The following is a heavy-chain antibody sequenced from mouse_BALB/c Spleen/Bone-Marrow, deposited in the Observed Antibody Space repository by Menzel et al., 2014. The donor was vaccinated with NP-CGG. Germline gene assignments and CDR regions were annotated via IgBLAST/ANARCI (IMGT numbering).Heavy chain of an antibody. CDR3: ARSLYGFDWYFDV. D-gene: IGHD2-2*01. CDR2: INPYNDGT. V-gene: IGHV1-14*01. CDR1: GYTFTSYV. J-gene: IGHJ1*01. Sequence: LVESGPELVKPGASVKMSCKASGYTFTSYVMHWVKQKPGQGLEWIGNINPYNDGTKYNEKFKGEATLTSDKFSSTAYMELGSLTSEDSAVYYCARSLYGFDWYFDVWGAGTTVTVSS.